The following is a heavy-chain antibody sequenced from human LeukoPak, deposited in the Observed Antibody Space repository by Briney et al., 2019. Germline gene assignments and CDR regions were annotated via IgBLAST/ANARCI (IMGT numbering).Heavy chain of an antibody. V-gene: IGHV4-4*07. D-gene: IGHD1-1*01. J-gene: IGHJ4*02. Sequence: SETLSLTCTVSGGSINVYYWSWIRQPAGKGLQWIGRISTSGNTDYNPSLKSRVTMSVDTSKNQFSLKLTSVTAADTAVYYCARFSQLGDWGQGTLVTVSS. CDR3: ARFSQLGD. CDR2: ISTSGNT. CDR1: GGSINVYY.